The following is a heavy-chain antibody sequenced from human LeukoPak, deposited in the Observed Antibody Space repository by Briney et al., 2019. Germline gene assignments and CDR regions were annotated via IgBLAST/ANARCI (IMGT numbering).Heavy chain of an antibody. D-gene: IGHD3-10*01. J-gene: IGHJ4*02. CDR3: ARDLTMVRGVIGS. Sequence: GGSLRLSCAASGFTFSSYSMNWVRQAPGKGLEWVSYISSSSSTIYYADSVKGRFTISRDNAKNSLYLQMNSLTAEDTAVYYCARDLTMVRGVIGSWGQGTLVTVSS. CDR1: GFTFSSYS. V-gene: IGHV3-48*01. CDR2: ISSSSSTI.